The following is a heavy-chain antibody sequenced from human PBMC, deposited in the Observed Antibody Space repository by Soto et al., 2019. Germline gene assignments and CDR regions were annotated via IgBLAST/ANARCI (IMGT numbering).Heavy chain of an antibody. CDR1: GFTVSSDY. J-gene: IGHJ6*03. CDR3: ARTHYEFWRGAGYMDV. D-gene: IGHD3-3*01. Sequence: EVQLVESGGGLVQPGGSLRLSCAVSGFTVSSDYLTWVRQAPGKGLEWVSLLYSGGTTHYADSVRGRFTISRDNSKKALYLQMNTLRVEDTSVYYCARTHYEFWRGAGYMDVWGKGTTVTVSS. CDR2: LYSGGTT. V-gene: IGHV3-66*01.